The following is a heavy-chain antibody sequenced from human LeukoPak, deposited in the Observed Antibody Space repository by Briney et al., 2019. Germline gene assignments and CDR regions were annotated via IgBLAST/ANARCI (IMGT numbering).Heavy chain of an antibody. CDR2: ISYDGSNK. D-gene: IGHD2-15*01. CDR3: ARAWGGSGYPLYYFDY. J-gene: IGHJ4*02. Sequence: PGRSLRLPCAASGFTFSSYAMHWVRQAPGKGLEWVAVISYDGSNKYYADSVKGRFTISRDNSKNTLYLQMNSLRAEDTAVYYCARAWGGSGYPLYYFDYWGQGTLVTVSS. V-gene: IGHV3-30-3*01. CDR1: GFTFSSYA.